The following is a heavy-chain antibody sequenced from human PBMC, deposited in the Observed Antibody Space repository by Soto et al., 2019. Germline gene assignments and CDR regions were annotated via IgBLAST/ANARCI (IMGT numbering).Heavy chain of an antibody. Sequence: QVQLQESGPGLVKPSQTLSLTCTVSGVSIRRDDYYWSWIRQPPGKGLEWIGYIYYSGSTYYNPSLKSRVAISMDTSKNQFSLRLSSVTAADTATYYCARVPYYIGSSKTFDIWGHGTMVTVSS. CDR2: IYYSGST. CDR1: GVSIRRDDYY. J-gene: IGHJ3*02. V-gene: IGHV4-30-4*01. CDR3: ARVPYYIGSSKTFDI. D-gene: IGHD3-10*01.